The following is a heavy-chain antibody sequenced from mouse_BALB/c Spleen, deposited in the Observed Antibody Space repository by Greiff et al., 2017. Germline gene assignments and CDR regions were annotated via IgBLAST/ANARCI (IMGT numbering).Heavy chain of an antibody. CDR2: ISSGGST. CDR3: ARGNGNYVYYAMDY. CDR1: GFTFSSYA. V-gene: IGHV5-6-5*01. D-gene: IGHD2-1*01. J-gene: IGHJ4*01. Sequence: EVMLVESGGGLVKPGGSLKLSCAASGFTFSSYAMSWVRQTPEKRLEWVASISSGGSTYYPDSVKGRFTISRDNARNILYLQMSSLRSEDTAMYYCARGNGNYVYYAMDYWGQGTSVTVSS.